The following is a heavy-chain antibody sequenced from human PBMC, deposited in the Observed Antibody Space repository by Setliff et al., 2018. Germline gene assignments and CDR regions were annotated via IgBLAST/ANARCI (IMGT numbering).Heavy chain of an antibody. Sequence: SETLSLTCTVSGGSISSSSYYWGWIRQPPGKGLEWIGTIYYTGNTYYNPSLKSRVTISVDTSKNQFSLNLSSVTAADTAIYYCARVVPLGGTDRWGQGTLVT. J-gene: IGHJ5*02. V-gene: IGHV4-39*07. CDR2: IYYTGNT. CDR1: GGSISSSSYY. D-gene: IGHD1-1*01. CDR3: ARVVPLGGTDR.